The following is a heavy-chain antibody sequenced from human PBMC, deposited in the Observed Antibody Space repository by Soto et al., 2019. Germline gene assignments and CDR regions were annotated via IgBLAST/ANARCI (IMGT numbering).Heavy chain of an antibody. J-gene: IGHJ6*02. D-gene: IGHD2-21*02. V-gene: IGHV3-21*01. Sequence: GGSLRLSCAASGFTFSSYSMHWVRQAPGKGLEWVSSIGTRSDIYYADSVKGRFTISRDNAKNSLSLQMNSMTAEDTAVYYCAREETAWPLAYGLDVWGQGTTVTV. CDR3: AREETAWPLAYGLDV. CDR1: GFTFSSYS. CDR2: IGTRSDI.